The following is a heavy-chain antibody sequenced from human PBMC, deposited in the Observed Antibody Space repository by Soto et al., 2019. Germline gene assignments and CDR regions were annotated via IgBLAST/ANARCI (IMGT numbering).Heavy chain of an antibody. V-gene: IGHV5-51*01. CDR3: ARQEHIVVVNFDY. Sequence: PGESQKISCKGSGYSFTSYWSGWVRQMPGKGLEWMGIIYPGDSDTRYSPSFQGQVTISADKSISTAYLQWSSLKASDTAMYYCARQEHIVVVNFDYWGQGTLVTVSS. CDR2: IYPGDSDT. CDR1: GYSFTSYW. J-gene: IGHJ4*02. D-gene: IGHD2-21*01.